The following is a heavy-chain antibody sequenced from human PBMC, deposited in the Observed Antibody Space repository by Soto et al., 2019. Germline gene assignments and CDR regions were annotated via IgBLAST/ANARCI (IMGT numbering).Heavy chain of an antibody. D-gene: IGHD6-13*01. V-gene: IGHV3-11*01. CDR1: GFTFSDYY. J-gene: IGHJ6*02. CDR2: ITSSGRTT. Sequence: QVQLVESGGGLVKPGGSLRLSCAASGFTFSDYYMNWIRQAPGKGLEWVSYITSSGRTTYYSDSVKGRFSMSRDNAKNTLYPQMRCLRGDDRAVYYCAGHLGWVHQYSSTPLCYCEMDVWGQGTTVTVSS. CDR3: AGHLGWVHQYSSTPLCYCEMDV.